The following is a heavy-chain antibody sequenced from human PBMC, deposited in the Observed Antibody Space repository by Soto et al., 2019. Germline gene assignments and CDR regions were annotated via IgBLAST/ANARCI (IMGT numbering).Heavy chain of an antibody. CDR1: GDSVSSNSAA. D-gene: IGHD6-13*01. CDR3: ARDRAAAGTVDYYYGMDV. J-gene: IGHJ6*02. Sequence: SQTLSLTCAISGDSVSSNSAACNWIRQSPSRGLEWLGRTYYRSKWYNDYAVSVKSRITINPDTSKNQFSLQLNSVTPEDTAVYYCARDRAAAGTVDYYYGMDVWGQGTTVTVSS. CDR2: TYYRSKWYN. V-gene: IGHV6-1*01.